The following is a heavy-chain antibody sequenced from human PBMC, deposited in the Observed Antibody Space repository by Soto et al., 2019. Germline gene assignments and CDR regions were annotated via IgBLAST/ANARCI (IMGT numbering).Heavy chain of an antibody. D-gene: IGHD2-2*02. J-gene: IGHJ6*02. CDR1: GFTFSSYG. V-gene: IGHV3-30*18. Sequence: QVQLVESGGGVVQPGRSLRLSCAASGFTFSSYGMHWVRQAPGKGLEWVAVISYDGSNKYYADSVKGRFTISRDNSKNTLYRQMNSLRAEDTAVYYCAKREYQLLYSHYGMDVWGQGTTVTVSS. CDR3: AKREYQLLYSHYGMDV. CDR2: ISYDGSNK.